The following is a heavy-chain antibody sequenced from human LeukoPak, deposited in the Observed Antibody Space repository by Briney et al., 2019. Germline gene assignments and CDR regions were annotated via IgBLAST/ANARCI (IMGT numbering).Heavy chain of an antibody. CDR1: GGSFSGYY. CDR3: ARRRWIAVAGTRPPGGMDV. D-gene: IGHD6-19*01. CDR2: INHSGST. J-gene: IGHJ6*04. V-gene: IGHV4-34*01. Sequence: SETLSLTCAVYGGSFSGYYWSWIRQPPGKGLEWIGEINHSGSTNYNPSLKSRVTISVNTSKNQFSLKLSSVTAADTAVYYCARRRWIAVAGTRPPGGMDVWGKGTTVTISS.